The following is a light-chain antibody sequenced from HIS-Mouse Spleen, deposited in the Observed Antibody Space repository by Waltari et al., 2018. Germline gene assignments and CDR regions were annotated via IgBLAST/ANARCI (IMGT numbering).Light chain of an antibody. J-gene: IGLJ2*01. CDR3: QVWDSSSDHVV. Sequence: SYVLTQPPSVSVAPGKTARITCGGNNIGSKSVHWYQQKPGQAPVLVGYDDSDRTSGSPERFSGSNSGNTATLTISRVEAGDEADYYCQVWDSSSDHVVFGGGTKLTVL. CDR2: DDS. CDR1: NIGSKS. V-gene: IGLV3-21*03.